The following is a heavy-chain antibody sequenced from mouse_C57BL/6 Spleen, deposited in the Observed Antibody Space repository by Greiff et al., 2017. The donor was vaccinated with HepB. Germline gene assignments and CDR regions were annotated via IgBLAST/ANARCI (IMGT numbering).Heavy chain of an antibody. CDR2: ISSGRITI. CDR3: ARPRSATVVENFDY. D-gene: IGHD1-1*01. CDR1: GFTFSDYG. V-gene: IGHV5-17*01. Sequence: EVKLMESGGGLVKPGGSLKLSCAASGFTFSDYGMHWVRQAPEKGLDWVAYISSGRITIYYADTVTGRFTISRYNAKNTLVLQMTSLRSEDTAMYYCARPRSATVVENFDYWGQGTTLTVSS. J-gene: IGHJ2*01.